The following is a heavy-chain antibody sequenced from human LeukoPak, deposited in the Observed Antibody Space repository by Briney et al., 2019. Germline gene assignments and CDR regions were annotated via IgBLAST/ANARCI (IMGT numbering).Heavy chain of an antibody. D-gene: IGHD4-11*01. CDR3: ARDGTVTAGPFDP. CDR1: GFTFSSYA. CDR2: IWYDGSNK. J-gene: IGHJ5*02. V-gene: IGHV3-33*08. Sequence: GGSLRVSCEASGFTFSSYAMSWVRQAPGKGLEWVAFIWYDGSNKYYADSVKGRFTISRDNSKNTLYLQMNSLRAEDTAVYYCARDGTVTAGPFDPWGRGTLVTVSS.